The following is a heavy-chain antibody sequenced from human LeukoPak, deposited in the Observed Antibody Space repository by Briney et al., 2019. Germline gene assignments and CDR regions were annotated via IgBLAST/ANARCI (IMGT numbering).Heavy chain of an antibody. CDR1: GGTFSSYA. Sequence: SVKVSCKASGGTFSSYAISWVRQAPGQGLEWMGRIIPVFGTANYAQKFQGRVTITTDESTSTAYMELSSPRSEDTAVYYCARRGATVTTDAFDIWGQGTMVTVSS. D-gene: IGHD4-17*01. CDR3: ARRGATVTTDAFDI. J-gene: IGHJ3*02. V-gene: IGHV1-69*05. CDR2: IIPVFGTA.